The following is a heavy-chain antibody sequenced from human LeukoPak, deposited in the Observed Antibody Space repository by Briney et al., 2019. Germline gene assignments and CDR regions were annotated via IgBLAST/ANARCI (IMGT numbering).Heavy chain of an antibody. CDR3: ARGGDYGDYVFHY. CDR2: IYYSGST. J-gene: IGHJ4*02. D-gene: IGHD4-17*01. Sequence: TSETLSLTCTVSGGSISSYYWSWIRQPPGKGLEWIGSIYYSGSTYYTPSLKSRVTMSVDTSKNQFSLKLYSVTAADTAVYYCARGGDYGDYVFHYWGQGTLVTVSS. CDR1: GGSISSYY. V-gene: IGHV4-59*04.